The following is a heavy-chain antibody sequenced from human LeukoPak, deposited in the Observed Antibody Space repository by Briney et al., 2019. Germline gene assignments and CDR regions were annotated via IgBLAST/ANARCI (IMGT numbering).Heavy chain of an antibody. CDR2: ISSSSSTI. J-gene: IGHJ4*02. Sequence: GGSLRLSCAASGFTFSSYSMTWVRQAPGKGLEWVSYISSSSSTIYYADSVKGRFTISRDNAKNSLYLQMNSLRAEDTAVYYCAIPALTTVTNFDYWGQGTLVTVSS. D-gene: IGHD4-17*01. CDR1: GFTFSSYS. CDR3: AIPALTTVTNFDY. V-gene: IGHV3-48*01.